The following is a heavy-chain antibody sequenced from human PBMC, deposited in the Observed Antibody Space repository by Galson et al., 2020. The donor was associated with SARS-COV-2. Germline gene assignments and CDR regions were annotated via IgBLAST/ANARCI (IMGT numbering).Heavy chain of an antibody. D-gene: IGHD3-9*01. CDR2: ISSDGVNN. Sequence: TGGSLRLSCAGSGFSFSTYDIHWVRQAPGEGLEWVALISSDGVNNHYADSVLGRFTVSRDNSKSTQYLQMNSLRAEDTAIYYCARQSSKRYTDIQDGMDFWGQVTTVTGSS. CDR1: GFSFSTYD. V-gene: IGHV3-30-3*01. J-gene: IGHJ6*02. CDR3: ARQSSKRYTDIQDGMDF.